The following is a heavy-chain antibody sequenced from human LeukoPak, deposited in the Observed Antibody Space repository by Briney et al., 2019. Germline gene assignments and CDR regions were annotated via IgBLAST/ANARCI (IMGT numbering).Heavy chain of an antibody. CDR2: ISSSSSTI. CDR3: ARGGTYYYDSSGYYHDH. CDR1: GFTFSSYS. V-gene: IGHV3-48*02. J-gene: IGHJ5*02. Sequence: GGSLRLSCAASGFTFSSYSMNWVRQAPGKGLEWVSYISSSSSTIHYADSVKGRFTISRDNAKNSLYLQMNSLRDEDTAVYYCARGGTYYYDSSGYYHDHWGQGTLVTVSS. D-gene: IGHD3-22*01.